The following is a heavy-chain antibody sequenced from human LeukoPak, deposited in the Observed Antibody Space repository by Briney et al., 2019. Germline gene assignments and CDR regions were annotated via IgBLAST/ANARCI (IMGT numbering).Heavy chain of an antibody. V-gene: IGHV5-51*01. CDR2: IYPEDSDT. D-gene: IGHD3-3*01. CDR3: ARLRSGTNFGVVYYFFDY. J-gene: IGHJ4*02. Sequence: GESLKISCRGSGYSFTYSWIGWVRQMPGKGLEWMGIIYPEDSDTTYSPSFLGQVTMSVDRSISTAYLQWSSLKASDTAMYYCARLRSGTNFGVVYYFFDYWGQGTLVTVSS. CDR1: GYSFTYSW.